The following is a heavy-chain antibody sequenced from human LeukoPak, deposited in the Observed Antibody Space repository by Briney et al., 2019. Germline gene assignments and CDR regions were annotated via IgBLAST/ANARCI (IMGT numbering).Heavy chain of an antibody. CDR2: IDPSGGST. V-gene: IGHV1-46*01. D-gene: IGHD2-15*01. J-gene: IGHJ5*02. Sequence: ALVKVSCKASGYTFTSYYMHWVRQAPGQGLEWMGIIDPSGGSTSYAQKFQGRVTMTRDMSTSTVYMELSSLRSEDTAVYYCARDPGLVVPWGGFDPWGQGTLVTVSS. CDR1: GYTFTSYY. CDR3: ARDPGLVVPWGGFDP.